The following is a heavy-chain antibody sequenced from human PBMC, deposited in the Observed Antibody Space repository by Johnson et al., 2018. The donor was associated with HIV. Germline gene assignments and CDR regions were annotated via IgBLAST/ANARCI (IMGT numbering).Heavy chain of an antibody. V-gene: IGHV3-25*04. J-gene: IGHJ3*01. D-gene: IGHD6-6*01. CDR3: AKGGKYSGHRDDGFDV. CDR1: QFTFSSYY. Sequence: QLVESGGGVVQPGRSPRLSCAASQFTFSSYYMNCVRQPPGNGLELVGQVNPNGGRTYLIDSGKDRFTISRDNSKNPVDLHMPSLRAEDTAVYYCAKGGKYSGHRDDGFDVWGQGTMVTVSS. CDR2: VNPNGGRT.